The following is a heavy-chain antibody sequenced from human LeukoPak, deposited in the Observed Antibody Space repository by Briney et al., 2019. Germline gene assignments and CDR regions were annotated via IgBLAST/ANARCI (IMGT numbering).Heavy chain of an antibody. V-gene: IGHV1-8*03. CDR3: ARGQASGDLDY. CDR1: GYTSTSYD. Sequence: ASVKVSCKSSGYTSTSYDINWVRQATGQGLEWMGWMNPNSGNTGYAQKFQGRVTITRNTSISTAYMELSSLRSEDTAVYYCARGQASGDLDYWGQGTLVTVSS. D-gene: IGHD4-17*01. J-gene: IGHJ4*02. CDR2: MNPNSGNT.